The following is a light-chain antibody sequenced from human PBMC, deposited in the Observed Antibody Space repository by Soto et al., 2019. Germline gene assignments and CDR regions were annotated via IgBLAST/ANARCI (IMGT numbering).Light chain of an antibody. V-gene: IGKV1-27*01. J-gene: IGKJ1*01. Sequence: DIQMTQSPSSLSASVGDRVTITCRASQGISNYLAWYQQKPGKVPKLLIYAASTLQSRVPSRFSGSGSGTDFTLTIRSLQPEDVATYYCAKDNNGPRTFGQGNKVEIK. CDR3: AKDNNGPRT. CDR1: QGISNY. CDR2: AAS.